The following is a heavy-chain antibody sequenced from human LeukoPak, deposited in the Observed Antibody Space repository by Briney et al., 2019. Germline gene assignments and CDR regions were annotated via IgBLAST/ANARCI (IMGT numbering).Heavy chain of an antibody. CDR1: GFTFSTYW. J-gene: IGHJ4*02. V-gene: IGHV3-7*05. Sequence: GGSLRLSCAGSGFTFSTYWMSWVRQAPGEGLEWVASIKPDGTERYSVDSVKGRFTISRDNAKSSLYLQMNSLRAEDTAIYYCARPAYCGGMCYFYFDCWGQGTLVTVSS. CDR3: ARPAYCGGMCYFYFDC. D-gene: IGHD2-21*01. CDR2: IKPDGTER.